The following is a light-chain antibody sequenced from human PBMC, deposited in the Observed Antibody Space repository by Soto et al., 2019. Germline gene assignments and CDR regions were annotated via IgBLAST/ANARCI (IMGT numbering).Light chain of an antibody. V-gene: IGLV3-1*01. CDR1: KLGDKY. CDR3: QAWDSRTPYV. CDR2: QDS. J-gene: IGLJ1*01. Sequence: SYELTQPPSVSVSPGQTASITCSGDKLGDKYACWYQQKPGQSPVMVIYQDSKRPSGIPERFSGSNSGNTATLPISGTQSMDEADYYCQAWDSRTPYVFGTGTKLTVL.